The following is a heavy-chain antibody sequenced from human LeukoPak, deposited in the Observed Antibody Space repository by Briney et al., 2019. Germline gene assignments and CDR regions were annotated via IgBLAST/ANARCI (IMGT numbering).Heavy chain of an antibody. CDR2: IYGGGST. CDR3: ARVLMVRGVIITYYYYGMDV. J-gene: IGHJ6*02. Sequence: GGSLRLSCAASGFTVSSNYMSWVRQAPGKGLEWVSVIYGGGSTYYADSVKGRFTISRDNSKNTLYLQMNSLRAEDTAVYYCARVLMVRGVIITYYYYGMDVWGQGTTVTVSS. D-gene: IGHD3-10*01. CDR1: GFTVSSNY. V-gene: IGHV3-53*01.